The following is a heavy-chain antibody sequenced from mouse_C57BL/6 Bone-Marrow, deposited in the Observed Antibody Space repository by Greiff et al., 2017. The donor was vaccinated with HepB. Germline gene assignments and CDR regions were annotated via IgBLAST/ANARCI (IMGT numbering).Heavy chain of an antibody. CDR1: GYAFTNYL. Sequence: QVQLKESGAELVRPGTSVKVSCKASGYAFTNYLIEWVKQRPGQGLEWIGVINPGSGGTNYNEKFKGKATLTADKSSSTAYMQLSSLTSEDSAVYFCARALLRYLDYWGQGTTLTVSS. D-gene: IGHD1-1*01. V-gene: IGHV1-54*01. CDR3: ARALLRYLDY. J-gene: IGHJ2*01. CDR2: INPGSGGT.